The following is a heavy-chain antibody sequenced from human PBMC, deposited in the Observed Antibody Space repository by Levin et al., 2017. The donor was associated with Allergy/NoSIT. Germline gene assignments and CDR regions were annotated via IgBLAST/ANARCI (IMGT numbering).Heavy chain of an antibody. V-gene: IGHV1-69*04. CDR2: IIPILGIA. CDR3: ARDRVLWFGELSTYYYYYMDV. J-gene: IGHJ6*03. D-gene: IGHD3-10*01. Sequence: KISCKASGGTFSSYAISWVRQAPGQGLEWMGRIIPILGIANYAQKFQGRVTITADKSTSTAYMELSSLRSEDTAVYYCARDRVLWFGELSTYYYYYMDVWGKGTTVTVSS. CDR1: GGTFSSYA.